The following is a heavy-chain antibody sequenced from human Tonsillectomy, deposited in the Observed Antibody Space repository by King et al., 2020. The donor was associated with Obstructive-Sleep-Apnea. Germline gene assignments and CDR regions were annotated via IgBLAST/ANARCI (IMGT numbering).Heavy chain of an antibody. CDR2: INPNSGGT. J-gene: IGHJ6*02. CDR3: ARVTRREHMVRGYYYYYYGMDV. Sequence: VQLVESGAEVKKPGASVKVSCKASGYTFTGYYMHWVRQAPGQGLEWMGWINPNSGGTNYAQKFQGWVTMTRDTSISTAYMELSRLRSDDTAVYYCARVTRREHMVRGYYYYYYGMDVWGQGTTVIVSS. D-gene: IGHD3-10*01. CDR1: GYTFTGYY. V-gene: IGHV1-2*04.